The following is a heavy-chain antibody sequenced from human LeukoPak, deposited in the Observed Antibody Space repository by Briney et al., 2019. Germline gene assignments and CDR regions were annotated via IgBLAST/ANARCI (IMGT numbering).Heavy chain of an antibody. Sequence: GGSLRLSCAASGFTFSSYAMHWVRQAPGKGLEWVAVISYDGSNKYYADSVKGRFTISRDNSKNTLYLQMNSLRAEDTAVYYCARVLGIAAAAAFQHWGQGTLVTVSS. D-gene: IGHD6-13*01. CDR1: GFTFSSYA. CDR3: ARVLGIAAAAAFQH. J-gene: IGHJ1*01. CDR2: ISYDGSNK. V-gene: IGHV3-30-3*01.